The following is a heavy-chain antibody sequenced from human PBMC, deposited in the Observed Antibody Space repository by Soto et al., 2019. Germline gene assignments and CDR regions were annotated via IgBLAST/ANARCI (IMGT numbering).Heavy chain of an antibody. J-gene: IGHJ3*02. V-gene: IGHV3-48*04. Sequence: EVQLVESGGGLVQPGGSLRLSCAVSGFTFGSYWMNWVRQAPGKGLEWVSYISSSGSTIYYADSVKGRFTISRDNAKNSLYLQMNSLRAEDTAVYYCASSEGPYAFDIWGQGTMVTVSS. CDR2: ISSSGSTI. CDR3: ASSEGPYAFDI. CDR1: GFTFGSYW.